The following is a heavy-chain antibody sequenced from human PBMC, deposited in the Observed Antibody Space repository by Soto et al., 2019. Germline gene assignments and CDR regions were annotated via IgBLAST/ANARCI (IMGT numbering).Heavy chain of an antibody. V-gene: IGHV3-33*01. J-gene: IGHJ4*02. CDR3: TGVKGAW. Sequence: QVQLVESGGGVVQPGRSLRLSCAASGFTFSSYGMHWVRQAPGKGLEWVAVIWYDGSNKYYADSVKGRFTISRDNSKNTLYLQMNSLRAEDTAVDYCTGVKGAWWGQGTLVTVSS. CDR2: IWYDGSNK. CDR1: GFTFSSYG.